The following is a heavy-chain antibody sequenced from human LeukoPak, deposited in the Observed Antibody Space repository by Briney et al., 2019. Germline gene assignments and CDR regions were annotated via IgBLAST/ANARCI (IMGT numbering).Heavy chain of an antibody. CDR1: GATFSSYA. CDR2: IIPIFGTT. V-gene: IGHV1-69*01. Sequence: SVKVSCKASGATFSSYAISWVRQAPGQRLEWMGGIIPIFGTTNYAQKFQGRVTITADESTNTAYMELSSLRSEDTAVYYCARDLQGGSGDYWGQGTLVTVSS. CDR3: ARDLQGGSGDY. D-gene: IGHD2-15*01. J-gene: IGHJ4*02.